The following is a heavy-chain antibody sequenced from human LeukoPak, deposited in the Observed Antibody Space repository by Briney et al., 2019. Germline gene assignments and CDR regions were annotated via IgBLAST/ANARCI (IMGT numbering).Heavy chain of an antibody. Sequence: PSETLSLTCAVSGDSISSPKWWSWVRQPPGKGLEWIGEVYHSGSANYNPSVKSRVTISVDKSENQFSLKLTSATAADTAVYYCARDLRGIVAPPRWGQGTLVSVSS. V-gene: IGHV4-4*02. CDR2: VYHSGSA. J-gene: IGHJ4*02. D-gene: IGHD2-15*01. CDR3: ARDLRGIVAPPR. CDR1: GDSISSPKW.